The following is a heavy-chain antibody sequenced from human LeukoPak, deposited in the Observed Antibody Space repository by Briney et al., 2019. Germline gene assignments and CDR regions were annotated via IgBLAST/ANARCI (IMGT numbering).Heavy chain of an antibody. D-gene: IGHD2-2*02. CDR1: GFTFSSSA. J-gene: IGHJ4*02. V-gene: IGHV3-23*01. CDR2: ITGSGGST. CDR3: AKRGYCSSFSCYNHFDY. Sequence: GGSLRLSCAASGFTFSSSAMNWVRQAPGKGLEWVSSITGSGGSTYYADSVKGRFTISRDNSKNTLYLQLNSLRAEDTAVYYCAKRGYCSSFSCYNHFDYWGQGTLVTVSS.